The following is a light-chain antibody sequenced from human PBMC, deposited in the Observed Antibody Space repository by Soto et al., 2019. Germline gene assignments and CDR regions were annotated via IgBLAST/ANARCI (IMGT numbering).Light chain of an antibody. V-gene: IGKV3D-15*01. J-gene: IGKJ5*01. Sequence: EIVMTQSPATLSVSPGEGATLSCRASQSVGSKLAWYQQKPGQAPRLLIFGASTRATGIPASFSGSGSGTEFTLTISSLQSEDFAVYYCQQRHNWPITFGQGTRLEI. CDR2: GAS. CDR3: QQRHNWPIT. CDR1: QSVGSK.